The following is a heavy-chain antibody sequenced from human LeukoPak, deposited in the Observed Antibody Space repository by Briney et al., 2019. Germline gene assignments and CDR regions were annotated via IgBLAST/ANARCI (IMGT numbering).Heavy chain of an antibody. D-gene: IGHD4-17*01. J-gene: IGHJ4*02. CDR2: ISYSGST. CDR1: GASISHYY. CDR3: PRSIYGDYYGQRSDI. V-gene: IGHV4-59*08. Sequence: SETLSLTCTVSGASISHYYWSWIRHPPGGGLEWVASISYSGSTTHNPSLESRVTISVDTSQNQFSLRLNSMTDADTDVYYCPRSIYGDYYGQRSDIWGQGTLVTVSS.